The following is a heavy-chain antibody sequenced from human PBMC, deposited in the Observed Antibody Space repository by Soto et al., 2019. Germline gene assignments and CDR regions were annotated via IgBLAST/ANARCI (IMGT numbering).Heavy chain of an antibody. D-gene: IGHD2-15*01. V-gene: IGHV4-59*08. CDR3: ARLLDSGYCSGGSCYFYFDY. Sequence: SETLSLTCTVSGGSMSSYYWSWIRQPPGNGLEWIGYIYYSGSTNYNPSLKSRVTISVDTSKNQFSLKLSSVTAADTAVYYCARLLDSGYCSGGSCYFYFDYWGQGTLVTVSS. CDR1: GGSMSSYY. J-gene: IGHJ4*02. CDR2: IYYSGST.